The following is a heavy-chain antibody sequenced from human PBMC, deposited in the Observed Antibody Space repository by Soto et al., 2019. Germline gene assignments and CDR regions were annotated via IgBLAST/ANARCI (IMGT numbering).Heavy chain of an antibody. D-gene: IGHD3-16*01. J-gene: IGHJ4*02. Sequence: EVQLLDSGGGLVQPGGSLRLSCAASGFTFSNYAMTWVRQGPGKGLEWVSDISGSGGRSYYADSVKGRFTISRDNSKSTLYLQMNSLRAEDTAVYYCAKAYFVWSSEQPYYFDYWGQGTLVTVSS. CDR3: AKAYFVWSSEQPYYFDY. CDR2: ISGSGGRS. CDR1: GFTFSNYA. V-gene: IGHV3-23*01.